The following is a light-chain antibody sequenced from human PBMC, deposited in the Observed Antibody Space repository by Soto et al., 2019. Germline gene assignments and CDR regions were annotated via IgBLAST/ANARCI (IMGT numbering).Light chain of an antibody. J-gene: IGKJ5*01. V-gene: IGKV3-20*01. CDR1: QSVSSRY. CDR3: QQYNNWPIT. Sequence: IVLTQSPGNLSLSAGERATLSCRASQSVSSRYLVWHQQKPGQAPRLLIYAASRRATGIPDRFSGSGSGTEFTLTISSLKSEDGAVYYCQQYNNWPITFGQGTRLEIK. CDR2: AAS.